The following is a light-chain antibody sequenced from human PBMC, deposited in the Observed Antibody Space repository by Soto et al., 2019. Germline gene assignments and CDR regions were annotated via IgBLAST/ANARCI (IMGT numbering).Light chain of an antibody. CDR2: RNN. CDR1: SSNIGSNY. Sequence: QAVVTQPPSASATPGQRVTISCSGSSSNIGSNYVYWYQQLPGTAPKLLIYRNNQRPSGVPDRFSGSKSGTSASLAISGLRSEDEADYYCAAWDDSLSGWVFGGGTKVTVL. J-gene: IGLJ3*02. V-gene: IGLV1-47*01. CDR3: AAWDDSLSGWV.